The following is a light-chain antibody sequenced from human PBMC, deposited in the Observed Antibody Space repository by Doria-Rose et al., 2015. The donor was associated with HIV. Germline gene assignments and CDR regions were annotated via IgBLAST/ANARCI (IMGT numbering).Light chain of an antibody. CDR1: QSLLYTSKNY. V-gene: IGKV4-1*01. J-gene: IGKJ3*01. CDR3: QQYYDTPS. CDR2: WAS. Sequence: DIQLTQSPESLGMSLGERATLNCKSNQSLLYTSKNYLAWYQQKPGQPPKLLIYWASTRQSGVTARFSGSGSRTDFTLTISSLEAEDVAVYHCQQYYDTPSFGPGTTVDIK.